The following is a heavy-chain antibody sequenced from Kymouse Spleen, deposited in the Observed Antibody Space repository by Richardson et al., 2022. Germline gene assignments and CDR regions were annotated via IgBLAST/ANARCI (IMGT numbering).Heavy chain of an antibody. CDR2: INHSGST. D-gene: IGHD6-6*01. V-gene: IGHV4-34*01. CDR3: ARAARQGYWFDP. J-gene: IGHJ5*02. Sequence: QVQLQQWGAGLLKPSETLSLTCAVYGGSFSGYYWSWIRQPPGKGLEWIGEINHSGSTNYNPSLKSRVTISVDTSKNQFSLKLSSVTAADTAVYYCARAARQGYWFDPWGQGTLVTVSS. CDR1: GGSFSGYY.